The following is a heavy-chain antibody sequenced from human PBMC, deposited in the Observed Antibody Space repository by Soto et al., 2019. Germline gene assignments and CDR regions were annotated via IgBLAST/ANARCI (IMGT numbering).Heavy chain of an antibody. CDR2: ISFDGRRK. D-gene: IGHD3-3*01. V-gene: IGHV3-30*04. J-gene: IGHJ6*02. CDR1: GFTFNTFA. CDR3: ARDPSPLQLLEIYYGMDV. Sequence: PVGSLRLSFAASGFTFNTFAMHWVRQSPGKGLEWVAVISFDGRRKYYGDSVKGRFTISRDNSKNTLYLQMNSLKREHTAVYYCARDPSPLQLLEIYYGMDVWGQGTTVTVS.